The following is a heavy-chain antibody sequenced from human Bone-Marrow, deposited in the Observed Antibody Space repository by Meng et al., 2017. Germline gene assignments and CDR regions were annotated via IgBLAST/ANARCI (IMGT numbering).Heavy chain of an antibody. J-gene: IGHJ5*02. CDR1: GGSISTSGYY. V-gene: IGHV4-39*01. D-gene: IGHD6-19*01. CDR3: VRSSAWVRTGFDP. Sequence: QVQLQESGPGLVKPSQTLSLTGTVSGGSISTSGYYWGWIRQPPGKGLEWIGSIGHSGFTYYTPSLKSRVTVSIDTSRNQFSLWLTSVTAADTAVYYCVRSSAWVRTGFDPWGQGTLVTVSS. CDR2: IGHSGFT.